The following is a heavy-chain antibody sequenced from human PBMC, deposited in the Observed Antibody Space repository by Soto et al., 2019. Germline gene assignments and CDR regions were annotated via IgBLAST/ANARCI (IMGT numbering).Heavy chain of an antibody. CDR1: GFTFSSYW. CDR3: ARGFSYGSGSYYNFHFINYFDY. CDR2: IKQDGSEK. V-gene: IGHV3-7*01. J-gene: IGHJ4*02. Sequence: GGSLRLSCAASGFTFSSYWMSWVRQAPGKGLEWVANIKQDGSEKYYVDSVKGRFTISRDNAKNSLYLQMNSLRAEDTAVYYCARGFSYGSGSYYNFHFINYFDYWGQGTLVTVSS. D-gene: IGHD3-10*01.